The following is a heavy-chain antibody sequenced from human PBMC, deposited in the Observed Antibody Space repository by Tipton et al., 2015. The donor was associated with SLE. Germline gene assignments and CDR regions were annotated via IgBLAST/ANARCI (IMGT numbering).Heavy chain of an antibody. D-gene: IGHD2-8*02. CDR3: ARIVLGDRGRDWFDP. CDR2: LYATYST. J-gene: IGHJ5*02. CDR1: GFSVSDNY. V-gene: IGHV3-66*01. Sequence: SLRLSCAGSGFSVSDNYMTWVRLAPGKGLEWVSVLYATYSTFYADSVKGRFIISRDNAENSVSLQMNSLRADDSAVYYCARIVLGDRGRDWFDPWGPGTLVTVSS.